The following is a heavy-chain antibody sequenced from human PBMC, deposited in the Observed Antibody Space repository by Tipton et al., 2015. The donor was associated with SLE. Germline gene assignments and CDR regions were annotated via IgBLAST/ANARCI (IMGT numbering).Heavy chain of an antibody. V-gene: IGHV4-61*02. CDR3: ARDSDSASHS. J-gene: IGHJ4*02. CDR2: IYTSGST. Sequence: TLSLTCTVSGGSISSGSYYWSWIRQPAGKGLEWIGRIYTSGSTNYNPSLKSRVTISVDTSKNQFSLKLSPVTAADTAVYYCARDSDSASHSWGQGTLVTVSS. D-gene: IGHD3-10*01. CDR1: GGSISSGSYY.